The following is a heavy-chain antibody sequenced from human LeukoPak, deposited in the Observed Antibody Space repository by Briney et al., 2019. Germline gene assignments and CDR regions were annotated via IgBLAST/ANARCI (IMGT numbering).Heavy chain of an antibody. D-gene: IGHD3-3*01. Sequence: GRSLRLSCAAAGFTFSSYGMHWVRQAPGKGLEWVAVISYDGSNKYYADSVKGRFTISRDNSKNTLYLQMNSLRAEDTAVYYYAKDQSITIFGVAPYGMDGWGQGTTVTVS. CDR3: AKDQSITIFGVAPYGMDG. J-gene: IGHJ6*02. V-gene: IGHV3-30*18. CDR2: ISYDGSNK. CDR1: GFTFSSYG.